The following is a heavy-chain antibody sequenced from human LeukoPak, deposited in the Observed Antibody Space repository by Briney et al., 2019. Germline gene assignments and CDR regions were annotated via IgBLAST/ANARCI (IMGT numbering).Heavy chain of an antibody. J-gene: IGHJ4*02. Sequence: SVKVSCKASGGTFSSCAISWVRQAPGQGLEWMGRIIPIFGIANYAQKFQGRVTITADKSTSTAYMELSSLRSEDTAVYYCARDTNDYYDSSGYYFHYWGQGTLVTVSS. CDR3: ARDTNDYYDSSGYYFHY. CDR1: GGTFSSCA. CDR2: IIPIFGIA. D-gene: IGHD3-22*01. V-gene: IGHV1-69*04.